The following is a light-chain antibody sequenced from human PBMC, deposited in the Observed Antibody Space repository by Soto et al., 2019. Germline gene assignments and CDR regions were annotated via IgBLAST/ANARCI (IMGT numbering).Light chain of an antibody. V-gene: IGKV3-20*01. CDR3: QQHDNAPIT. Sequence: EIVLTQSPGTLSLSPGERATLSCRSSQSFSSAYLAWYQQIPGQAPRLLIYGASSRTTGVPERFSGSRSGTDFTLTISSLQAEDVAVYYCQQHDNAPITFGQGTRLDIK. CDR1: QSFSSAY. J-gene: IGKJ5*01. CDR2: GAS.